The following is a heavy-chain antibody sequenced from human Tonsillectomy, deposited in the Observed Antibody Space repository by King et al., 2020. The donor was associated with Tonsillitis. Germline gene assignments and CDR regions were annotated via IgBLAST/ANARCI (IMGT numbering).Heavy chain of an antibody. J-gene: IGHJ3*02. V-gene: IGHV1-46*03. Sequence: QLVQSGAEVKKPGASVKVSCKASGYTFTSYYMHWVRQAPGQGLEWMGIINPSGGSTSYAQKFQGRVTMTRDTSTSTVYMELSSLRSEDTAVYYCARGILNLLTVDAFDIWGQGTMVTVSS. D-gene: IGHD7-27*01. CDR1: GYTFTSYY. CDR2: INPSGGST. CDR3: ARGILNLLTVDAFDI.